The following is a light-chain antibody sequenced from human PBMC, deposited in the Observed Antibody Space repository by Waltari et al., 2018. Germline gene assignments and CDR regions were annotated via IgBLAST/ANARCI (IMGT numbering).Light chain of an antibody. J-gene: IGKJ1*01. V-gene: IGKV1-5*03. CDR3: QQYDGYPPT. Sequence: DIQMTQSPSTLSASVGDRVTITCRASQSSSNWLAWYQQKPGKAPKLLIYKASSLESGVPTRFSGSGSGTEFTLTISSLQPDDFATYHCQQYDGYPPTFGQGTKVESK. CDR1: QSSSNW. CDR2: KAS.